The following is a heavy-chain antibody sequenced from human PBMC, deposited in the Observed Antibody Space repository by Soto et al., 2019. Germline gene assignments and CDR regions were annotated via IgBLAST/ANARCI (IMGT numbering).Heavy chain of an antibody. J-gene: IGHJ6*02. CDR1: GFTFSDYY. V-gene: IGHV3-11*01. CDR2: ISSSDSTI. Sequence: QVQLVESGGGLVKPGGSLRLSCTASGFTFSDYYMSWIRQAPGKGLEWVSYISSSDSTIYYADSVKGRFTISRDNAKNSLYLQMNSLRAEDTAFYYCARVRGKPLYYYYYGMDVWGQGTAVTVSS. CDR3: ARVRGKPLYYYYYGMDV.